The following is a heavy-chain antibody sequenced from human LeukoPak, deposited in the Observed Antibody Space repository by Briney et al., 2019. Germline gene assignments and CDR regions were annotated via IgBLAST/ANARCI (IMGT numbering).Heavy chain of an antibody. Sequence: GGSLRLSCAASGFTLGGYGMHRVRQAPGKGLEWVAVIRWDGSDKYYADSVKGRFTISRDNAKNSLYLQMNSLRAEDTAVYYCAREGFDYWGQGTRVTVSS. V-gene: IGHV3-33*08. J-gene: IGHJ4*02. CDR3: AREGFDY. CDR1: GFTLGGYG. CDR2: IRWDGSDK.